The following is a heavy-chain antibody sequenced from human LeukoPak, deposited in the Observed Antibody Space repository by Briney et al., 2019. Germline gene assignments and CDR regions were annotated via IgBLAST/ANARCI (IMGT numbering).Heavy chain of an antibody. V-gene: IGHV1-2*02. Sequence: GASVKVSCKASGYTFTGYYMHWVRQAPGQGLEWMGWTNPNNGDTNYAQKFQGRVTMTRDTSISTAYMELTRLRSDDTAVYYCARVVYYFNRSGYFDSWGQGTLVTVSS. CDR1: GYTFTGYY. D-gene: IGHD3-22*01. CDR2: TNPNNGDT. CDR3: ARVVYYFNRSGYFDS. J-gene: IGHJ4*02.